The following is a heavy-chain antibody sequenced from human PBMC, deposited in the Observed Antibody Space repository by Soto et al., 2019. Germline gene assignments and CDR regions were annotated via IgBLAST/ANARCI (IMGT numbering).Heavy chain of an antibody. J-gene: IGHJ6*02. Sequence: PSETLSLTCTVSGGSISSSSYYWGWIRQPPGKGLEWIGSIYYSGSTYYNPSLKSRVTISVDTSKNQFSLKLSSVTAADTAVYYCARRNSLYGMDVWGQGTTVTVSS. CDR2: IYYSGST. D-gene: IGHD6-13*01. CDR3: ARRNSLYGMDV. V-gene: IGHV4-39*01. CDR1: GGSISSSSYY.